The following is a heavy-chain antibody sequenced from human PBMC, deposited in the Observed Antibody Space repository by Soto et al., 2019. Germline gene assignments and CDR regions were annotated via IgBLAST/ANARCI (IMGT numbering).Heavy chain of an antibody. Sequence: VQLVQSEAEAKQPGPSVKLSCKVSGVTFSNAAFSWVRQAPGQGLEWMGGIIPIFGGAKYAQKFQAGVKSTADEMTDKVYMEVTSLRIDDTAVYFCARGGEYRHQAGTTEYSGMDVWGQGTTVTVSS. CDR1: GVTFSNAA. D-gene: IGHD3-10*01. CDR2: IIPIFGGA. J-gene: IGHJ6*02. V-gene: IGHV1-69*01. CDR3: ARGGEYRHQAGTTEYSGMDV.